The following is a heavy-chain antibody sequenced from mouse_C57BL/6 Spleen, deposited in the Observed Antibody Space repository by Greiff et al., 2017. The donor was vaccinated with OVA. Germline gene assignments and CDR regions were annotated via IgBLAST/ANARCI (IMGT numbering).Heavy chain of an antibody. CDR1: GFSFNPYA. D-gene: IGHD1-1*01. Sequence: EVKLVESGGGLVQPKGSLKLSCAASGFSFNPYAMNWVRQAPGKGLEWVARISSKSNNYATYYADSVKDRFTISRDDSESMLYLQMNKLKTEDTAMYYCVRDYGSSYESWFAYWGQGTLVTVSA. CDR3: VRDYGSSYESWFAY. V-gene: IGHV10-1*01. J-gene: IGHJ3*01. CDR2: ISSKSNNYAT.